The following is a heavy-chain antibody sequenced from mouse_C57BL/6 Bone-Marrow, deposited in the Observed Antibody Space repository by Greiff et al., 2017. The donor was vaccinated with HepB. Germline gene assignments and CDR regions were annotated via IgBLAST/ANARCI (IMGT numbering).Heavy chain of an antibody. CDR3: ARSGSSHYFDY. J-gene: IGHJ2*01. CDR2: IRNKANGYTT. D-gene: IGHD1-1*01. Sequence: EVQLVESGGGLVQPGGSLSLSCAASGFTFTDYYMSWVRQPPGKALEWLGFIRNKANGYTTEYSASVKGQFTISRDNSQSILYLQMNALRAEDSATYYCARSGSSHYFDYWGQGTTLTVSS. CDR1: GFTFTDYY. V-gene: IGHV7-3*01.